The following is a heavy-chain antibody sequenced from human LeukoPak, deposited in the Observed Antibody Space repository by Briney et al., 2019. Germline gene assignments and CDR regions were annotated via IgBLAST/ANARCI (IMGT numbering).Heavy chain of an antibody. J-gene: IGHJ3*02. CDR2: IYTSGST. Sequence: KPSETMSLTCTVPGGSISSYYWSWIRQPAGKGLEWIGRIYTSGSTNYNHSLKSRVTMSVDTSKNQFSLKLSSVIAADTAVYYCASGARYTPYAFDIWGQGTMVTVSS. D-gene: IGHD3-9*01. CDR3: ASGARYTPYAFDI. V-gene: IGHV4-4*07. CDR1: GGSISSYY.